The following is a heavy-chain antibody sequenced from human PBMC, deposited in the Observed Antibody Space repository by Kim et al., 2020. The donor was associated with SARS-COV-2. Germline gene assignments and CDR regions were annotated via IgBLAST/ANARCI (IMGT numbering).Heavy chain of an antibody. D-gene: IGHD3-22*01. Sequence: KGRLTIPRDNSKNTLYLQMNSLRAEDTAVYYCAKDFMPYYYDSSGYYFDYWGQGTLVTVSS. CDR3: AKDFMPYYYDSSGYYFDY. V-gene: IGHV3-23*01. J-gene: IGHJ4*02.